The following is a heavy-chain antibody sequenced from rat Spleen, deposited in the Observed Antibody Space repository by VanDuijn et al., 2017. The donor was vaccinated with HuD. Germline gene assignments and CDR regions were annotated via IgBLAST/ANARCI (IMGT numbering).Heavy chain of an antibody. CDR1: GFTFSDYF. J-gene: IGHJ2*01. D-gene: IGHD1-5*01. CDR2: ISYDGGRN. CDR3: ATDTTLYFDY. Sequence: EVQLVESDGGLVQPGKSLKLSCAASGFTFSDYFMAWVRQAPTKGLEWVATISYDGGRNFYRDSVKGRFTISRDSAKSTLYLQMDSLRSEDTATYYCATDTTLYFDYWGQGVMVTVSS. V-gene: IGHV5-20*01.